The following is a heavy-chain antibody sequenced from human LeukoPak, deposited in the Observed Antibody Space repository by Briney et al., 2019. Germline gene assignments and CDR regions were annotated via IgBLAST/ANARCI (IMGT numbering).Heavy chain of an antibody. CDR3: ARGLFIYYMDV. CDR2: INHSGST. J-gene: IGHJ6*03. D-gene: IGHD2-21*01. CDR1: GFTVSRNY. V-gene: IGHV4-34*01. Sequence: PGGSLRLSCAASGFTVSRNYMSWVRQAPGKGLEWIGEINHSGSTNYNPSLKSRVTISVDTSKNQFSLRLSSVTAADTAVYYCARGLFIYYMDVWGKGTTVNVSS.